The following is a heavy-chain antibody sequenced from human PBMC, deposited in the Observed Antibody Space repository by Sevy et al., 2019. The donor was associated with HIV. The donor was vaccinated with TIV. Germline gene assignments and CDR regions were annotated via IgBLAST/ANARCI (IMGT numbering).Heavy chain of an antibody. V-gene: IGHV3-23*01. CDR2: ITGNGETT. CDR3: ADGYPSHEFGV. Sequence: GGSLRLSCVASGFTFSNHAMAWVRQAPGKGLEWVSGITGNGETTYYRDSVKGRFAISRDNSKNTLYLQMYSLRAKDTAIYFCADGYPSHEFGVRGQGTLVTVSS. J-gene: IGHJ3*01. D-gene: IGHD3-16*01. CDR1: GFTFSNHA.